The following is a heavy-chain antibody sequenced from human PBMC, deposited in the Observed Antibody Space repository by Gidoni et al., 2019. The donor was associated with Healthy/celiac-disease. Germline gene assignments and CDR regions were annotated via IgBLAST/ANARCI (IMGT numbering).Heavy chain of an antibody. CDR3: ARDLAGDSSGYTDAFDI. D-gene: IGHD3-22*01. CDR2: IWYDGSNK. Sequence: QVQLVESGGGVVQPGRSLRLSCAASGFTFSSYGMHWVRQAPGKGLEWVAVIWYDGSNKYYADSVKGRFTISRDNSKNTLYLQMNSLRAEDTAVYYCARDLAGDSSGYTDAFDIWGQGTMVTVSS. CDR1: GFTFSSYG. V-gene: IGHV3-33*01. J-gene: IGHJ3*02.